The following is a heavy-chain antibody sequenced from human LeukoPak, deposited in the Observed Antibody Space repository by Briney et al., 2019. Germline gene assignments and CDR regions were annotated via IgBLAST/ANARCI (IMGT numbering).Heavy chain of an antibody. D-gene: IGHD3-10*01. Sequence: GGSLRLSCAASGFTFGDYYMTWIRQAPGKGLEWISYISTTGSTIYYADSVKGRFTISRDNAQNSLYLQMNSLRAEDTAVYYCARGEYGSGSYHIDYWGQGTLVTVSS. V-gene: IGHV3-11*01. CDR1: GFTFGDYY. CDR3: ARGEYGSGSYHIDY. CDR2: ISTTGSTI. J-gene: IGHJ4*02.